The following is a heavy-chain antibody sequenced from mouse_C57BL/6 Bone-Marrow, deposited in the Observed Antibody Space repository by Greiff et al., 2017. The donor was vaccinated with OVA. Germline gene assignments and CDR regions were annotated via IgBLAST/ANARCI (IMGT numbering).Heavy chain of an antibody. CDR1: GFSLTSYG. V-gene: IGHV2-2*01. CDR2: IWSGGST. D-gene: IGHD2-4*01. J-gene: IGHJ4*01. CDR3: ASYYDDDGAMDY. Sequence: VKLVESGPGLVQPSQSLSITCTVSGFSLTSYGVHWVRQSPGKGLEWLGVIWSGGSTDYNAAFISRLSISKDNSKSQVFFKMNSLQADDTAIYYCASYYDDDGAMDYWGQGTSVTVSS.